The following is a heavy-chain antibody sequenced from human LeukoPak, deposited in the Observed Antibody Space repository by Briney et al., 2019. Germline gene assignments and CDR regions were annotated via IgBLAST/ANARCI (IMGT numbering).Heavy chain of an antibody. J-gene: IGHJ3*02. Sequence: GGSLTLSCAASGFTFSNFGMHWVRQAPGKGLEWVAFIRYGGTDDYYPDPVEGRFTVSRDNSKNTLFLQMNSLRHEDTAVYFCAKDASTTSRTLDIWGQGTLVTVSS. CDR1: GFTFSNFG. CDR2: IRYGGTDD. V-gene: IGHV3-30*02. D-gene: IGHD2/OR15-2a*01. CDR3: AKDASTTSRTLDI.